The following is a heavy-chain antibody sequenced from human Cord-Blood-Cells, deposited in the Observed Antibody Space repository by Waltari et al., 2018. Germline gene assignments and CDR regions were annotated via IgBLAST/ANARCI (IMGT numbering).Heavy chain of an antibody. CDR1: GFTVSSHY. D-gene: IGHD3-3*01. CDR3: ARSFRFLEWLGWFDP. J-gene: IGHJ5*02. CDR2: IYSGGST. Sequence: EVQLVESGGGLIQPGGSLRLSCAASGFTVSSHYMSWVRQAPGKGLEWVSVIYSGGSTYYADSVKGRFTISRDNSKNTLYLQMNSLRAEDTAVYYCARSFRFLEWLGWFDPWGQGTLVTVSS. V-gene: IGHV3-53*01.